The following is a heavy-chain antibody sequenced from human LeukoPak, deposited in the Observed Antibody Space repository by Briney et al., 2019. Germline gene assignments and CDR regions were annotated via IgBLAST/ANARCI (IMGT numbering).Heavy chain of an antibody. D-gene: IGHD6-19*01. Sequence: SETLSLTCTVSGVSISTYYWSWIRQPPGKGLEWIGYIYYTGSTNYNPSLKSRVTISVDTSKNQFSLKLSSVTAADTAVYYCTRNSGWYGISWGQGTLVIVSS. V-gene: IGHV4-59*01. J-gene: IGHJ4*02. CDR3: TRNSGWYGIS. CDR2: IYYTGST. CDR1: GVSISTYY.